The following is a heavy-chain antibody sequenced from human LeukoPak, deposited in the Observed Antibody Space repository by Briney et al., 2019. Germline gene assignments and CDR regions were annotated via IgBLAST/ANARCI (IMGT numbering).Heavy chain of an antibody. CDR3: ARGGIAVAGTVQRWFDP. V-gene: IGHV4-34*01. D-gene: IGHD6-19*01. CDR1: GGSFSGYY. Sequence: PSETLSLTCAVYGGSFSGYYWSWIRQPPGKGLEWIGEINHSGSTNYNPSLKSRVTISVDTSKNQFSLKLSSVTAADTAVYYCARGGIAVAGTVQRWFDPWGQGTLVTVSS. CDR2: INHSGST. J-gene: IGHJ5*02.